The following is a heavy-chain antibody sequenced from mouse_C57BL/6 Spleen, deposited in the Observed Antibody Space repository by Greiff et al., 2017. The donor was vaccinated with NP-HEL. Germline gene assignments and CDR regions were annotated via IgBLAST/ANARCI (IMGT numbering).Heavy chain of an antibody. D-gene: IGHD1-1*01. V-gene: IGHV1-55*01. CDR2: IYPGSGST. CDR1: GYTFTSYW. CDR3: ARLGVTTVVGGMDY. Sequence: VQLQQPGAELVKPGASVKMSCKASGYTFTSYWITWVKQRPGQGLEWIGDIYPGSGSTNYNEKFKSKATLTLDTSSSTAYMQLSSLTSEDSAVYYCARLGVTTVVGGMDYWGQGTSVTVSS. J-gene: IGHJ4*01.